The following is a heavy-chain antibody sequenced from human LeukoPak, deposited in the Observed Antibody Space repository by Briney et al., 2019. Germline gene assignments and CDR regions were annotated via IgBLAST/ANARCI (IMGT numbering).Heavy chain of an antibody. CDR2: ISSSSSYI. CDR1: GFTFSSYS. D-gene: IGHD4-17*01. Sequence: GGSLRLSCAASGFTFSSYSMNWIRQAPGKGLEWVSSISSSSSYIYYADSVKGRFTISRDNAKSSLYLQMNSLRAEDTAVYYCATGTTVTPLDYWGQGTLVTVSS. J-gene: IGHJ4*02. V-gene: IGHV3-21*01. CDR3: ATGTTVTPLDY.